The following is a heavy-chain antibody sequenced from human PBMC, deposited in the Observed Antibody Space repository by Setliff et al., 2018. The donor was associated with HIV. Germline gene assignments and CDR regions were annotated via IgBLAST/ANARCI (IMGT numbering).Heavy chain of an antibody. CDR2: IYPDDSDI. D-gene: IGHD3-16*01. Sequence: GESLKISCKALDYTFTTYWIAWVRQMPGEGLEWMGIIYPDDSDIRYNPSFQNQITISADKSIATAYLQLNNLKASDTATYYCARRDGRSMNAFQIWGPGTMGTVS. J-gene: IGHJ3*01. CDR3: ARRDGRSMNAFQI. V-gene: IGHV5-51*01. CDR1: DYTFTTYW.